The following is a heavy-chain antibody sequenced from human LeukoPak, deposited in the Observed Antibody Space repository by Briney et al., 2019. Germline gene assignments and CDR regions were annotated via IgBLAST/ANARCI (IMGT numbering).Heavy chain of an antibody. J-gene: IGHJ4*02. Sequence: EASVKVSCKASGGTFSSYAISWVRQAPGQGLEWMGGIIPIFGTANYAQKFQGRVTITADESTSTAYMELSSLRSEDTAVYYCAREPRGYSYGYFDYWGQGTLVTVSS. V-gene: IGHV1-69*13. CDR3: AREPRGYSYGYFDY. D-gene: IGHD5-18*01. CDR2: IIPIFGTA. CDR1: GGTFSSYA.